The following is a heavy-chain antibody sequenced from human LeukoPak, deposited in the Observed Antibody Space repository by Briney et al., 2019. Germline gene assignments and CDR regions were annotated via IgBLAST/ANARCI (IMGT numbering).Heavy chain of an antibody. J-gene: IGHJ4*02. D-gene: IGHD2-8*01. CDR2: INHSGST. Sequence: SETLSLTCAVYGGSFSGYYWSWIRQPPGKGLGWIGEINHSGSTNYNPSLKSRVTISVDTSKNQFSLKLSSVTAADTAVYYCAREDLMVYARNFDYWGQGTLVTVSS. CDR1: GGSFSGYY. CDR3: AREDLMVYARNFDY. V-gene: IGHV4-34*01.